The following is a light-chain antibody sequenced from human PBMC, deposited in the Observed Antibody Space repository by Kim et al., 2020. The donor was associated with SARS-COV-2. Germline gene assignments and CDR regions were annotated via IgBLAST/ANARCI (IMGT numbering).Light chain of an antibody. CDR3: QQSYSTPRT. CDR1: QSISTY. Sequence: DTQMTQSPSSLSASVGDRVTITCRASQSISTYLNWYQQKPGKVPKLLMYAASSLESGVPSRFSGSGSGTDFTLTISSLQPEDFATYYCQQSYSTPRTFGQGTKLEI. V-gene: IGKV1-39*01. J-gene: IGKJ2*01. CDR2: AAS.